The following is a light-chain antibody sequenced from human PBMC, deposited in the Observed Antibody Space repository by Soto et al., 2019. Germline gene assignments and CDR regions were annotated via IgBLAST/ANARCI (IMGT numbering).Light chain of an antibody. J-gene: IGLJ1*01. CDR2: EVS. CDR1: SSDVGGYNY. CDR3: SSYTSYSTYV. V-gene: IGLV2-14*01. Sequence: QLVLTQPASVSGSPGQSITISCTGTSSDVGGYNYVSWYQQHPGKAPKLMIYEVSNRPSGVSNRFSGSRSGNTASLTISGLRADDEADYYCSSYTSYSTYVFGTGTKVTVL.